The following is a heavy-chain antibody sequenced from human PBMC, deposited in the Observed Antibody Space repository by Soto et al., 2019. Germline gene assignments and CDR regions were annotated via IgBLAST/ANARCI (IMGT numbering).Heavy chain of an antibody. J-gene: IGHJ4*02. Sequence: GGSLRLACAASGLTFSIYGMHWVRHAPGKGLEWVAFIWHDGGNKFYAESVKGRFTISRDNSKNTLYLQMTSLSAEDTAMYYCARDGDVNTGFGKDYWGQGTLVTVSS. V-gene: IGHV3-33*01. CDR2: IWHDGGNK. D-gene: IGHD3-16*01. CDR3: ARDGDVNTGFGKDY. CDR1: GLTFSIYG.